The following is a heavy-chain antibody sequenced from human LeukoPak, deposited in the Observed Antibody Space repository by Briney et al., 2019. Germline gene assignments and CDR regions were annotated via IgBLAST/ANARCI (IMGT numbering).Heavy chain of an antibody. J-gene: IGHJ6*03. CDR1: GASFSGYY. Sequence: SETLSLTCAVYGASFSGYYWSWIRQPPGKGLEWIGEINHSGSTNYNPSLKSRVTISVDTSKNQFSLKLSSVTAADTAVYYCARSSGSYYYYYYYMDVWGKGTTVTISS. CDR2: INHSGST. CDR3: ARSSGSYYYYYYYMDV. V-gene: IGHV4-34*01. D-gene: IGHD1-26*01.